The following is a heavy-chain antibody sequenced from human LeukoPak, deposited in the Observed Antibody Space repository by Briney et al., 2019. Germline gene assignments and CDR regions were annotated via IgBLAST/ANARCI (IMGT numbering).Heavy chain of an antibody. J-gene: IGHJ6*02. V-gene: IGHV1-8*01. D-gene: IGHD5-12*01. CDR1: GYTFTSYD. Sequence: GASVKVSCKASGYTFTSYDINWVRQATGQGREWMGWMNPNSGNTGYAQKFQGRVTITRNTSISTAYMELSSLRSEDTAVYYCASSKSRAVATILGTAHYYYYGMDVWGQGTTVTVSS. CDR2: MNPNSGNT. CDR3: ASSKSRAVATILGTAHYYYYGMDV.